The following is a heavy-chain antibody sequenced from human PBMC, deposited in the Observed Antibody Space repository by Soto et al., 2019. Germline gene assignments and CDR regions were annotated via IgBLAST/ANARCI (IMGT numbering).Heavy chain of an antibody. V-gene: IGHV1-46*01. D-gene: IGHD3-3*01. CDR3: ARGERHYDFWSGPTPLDAFDI. CDR2: INPSGGST. Sequence: GASVKVSCKASGYTFTSYYMHWVRQAPGQGLEWMGIINPSGGSTSYAQKFQGRVTMTRDTSTSTVYMELSSLRSEDTAVYYCARGERHYDFWSGPTPLDAFDIWGQGTMVTVSS. CDR1: GYTFTSYY. J-gene: IGHJ3*02.